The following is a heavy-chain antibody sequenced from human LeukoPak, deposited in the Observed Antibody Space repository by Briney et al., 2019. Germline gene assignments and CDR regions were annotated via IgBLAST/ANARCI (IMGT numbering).Heavy chain of an antibody. CDR3: ATSLAAAGSYYYYGMDV. D-gene: IGHD6-13*01. J-gene: IGHJ6*02. Sequence: SETLSLTCTVSGGSISSYYWSWIRQPPGKGLEWIGYIYYSGSTNYNPSLKSRVTISVDTSKNQFSLKLSSVTAADTAVYYCATSLAAAGSYYYYGMDVWGQGTTDTVSS. CDR2: IYYSGST. CDR1: GGSISSYY. V-gene: IGHV4-59*01.